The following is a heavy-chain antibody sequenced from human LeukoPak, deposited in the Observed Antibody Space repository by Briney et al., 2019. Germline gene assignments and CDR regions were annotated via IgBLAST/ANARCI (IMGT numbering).Heavy chain of an antibody. J-gene: IGHJ5*02. CDR1: GGSISSYY. CDR3: ARALVLCGYSSGWFPSKWFDP. V-gene: IGHV4-59*12. CDR2: IYYSGST. D-gene: IGHD6-19*01. Sequence: SETLSLTCTVSGGSISSYYWSWIRQPPGKGLEWIGYIYYSGSTNYNPSFKSRVTISVDTSKNQFSLKLSSVTAADTAVYYCARALVLCGYSSGWFPSKWFDPWGQGTLVTVSS.